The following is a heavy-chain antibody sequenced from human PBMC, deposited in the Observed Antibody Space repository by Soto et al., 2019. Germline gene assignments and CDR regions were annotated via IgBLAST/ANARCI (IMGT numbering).Heavy chain of an antibody. CDR3: ARGPGGFGDFSLDY. CDR2: IYSGGST. D-gene: IGHD3-10*01. Sequence: QVQLQESGPGLVKPSETLSLSYGVSGGSISQYYWSWIRQPAGKGLEWIGRIYSGGSTNYNPSLESRVTMSVDTSKTKFSLKLSSVTAADTAVYYCARGPGGFGDFSLDYWGQGTLVTVSS. J-gene: IGHJ4*02. V-gene: IGHV4-4*07. CDR1: GGSISQYY.